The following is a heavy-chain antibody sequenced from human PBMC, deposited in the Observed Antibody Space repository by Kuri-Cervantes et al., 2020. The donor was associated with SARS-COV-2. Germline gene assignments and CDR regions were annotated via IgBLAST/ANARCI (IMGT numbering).Heavy chain of an antibody. J-gene: IGHJ4*02. CDR1: GYSISSGYY. D-gene: IGHD4-11*01. CDR2: IYHSGST. V-gene: IGHV4-38-2*01. CDR3: ARRGYSNLLDY. Sequence: SETLSLTCAVSGYSISSGYYWGWIRQPPGKGLEWIGSIYHSGSTYYNPSLKSRVTISVDTSKNQFSLKPSSVTAADTAVYYCARRGYSNLLDYWGQGTLVTVSS.